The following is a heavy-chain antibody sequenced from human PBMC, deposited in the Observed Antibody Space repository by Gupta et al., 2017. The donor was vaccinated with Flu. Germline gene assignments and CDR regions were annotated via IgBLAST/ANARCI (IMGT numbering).Heavy chain of an antibody. CDR2: VYDSGST. Sequence: QVQLQESGPGLVKPSETLSLTCTVSGGSISTYYWSWIRQPPGTGREWIGYVYDSGSTNYNPSLKSRVTISVNTSKNQFSLKQSSVTAADTAVYFCAREGCSGGSCYSYPLGGMDVWGQGTTVTVSS. CDR1: GGSISTYY. V-gene: IGHV4-59*12. J-gene: IGHJ6*02. CDR3: AREGCSGGSCYSYPLGGMDV. D-gene: IGHD2-15*01.